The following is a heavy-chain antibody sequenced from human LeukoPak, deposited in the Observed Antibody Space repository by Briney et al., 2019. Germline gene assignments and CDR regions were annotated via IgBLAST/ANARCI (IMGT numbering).Heavy chain of an antibody. V-gene: IGHV3-33*01. Sequence: PGGSLRLSCAASGFTFNTYAMHWVRQAPGEGLEWVAVIWYDGSNKYYADSVKGRFTISRDNSKNTLYLHMNSLRAEDTAVYFCARDLQEWGGYYTGMSYWGQGTLVTVFS. J-gene: IGHJ4*02. CDR3: ARDLQEWGGYYTGMSY. D-gene: IGHD3-3*01. CDR2: IWYDGSNK. CDR1: GFTFNTYA.